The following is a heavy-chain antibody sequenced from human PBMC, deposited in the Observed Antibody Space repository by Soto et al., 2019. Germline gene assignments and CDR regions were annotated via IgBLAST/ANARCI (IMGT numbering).Heavy chain of an antibody. CDR1: GGSISVYY. V-gene: IGHV4-4*07. D-gene: IGHD3-3*01. Sequence: KPSETLSLTCTVSGGSISVYYLSWIRQPAGKGLEWVGHIYTSGTTNYNPSLKSRVSMSRDTSQNQFSLKLNYVTAADTAVYYCAREGANYDFWSGYYTKYYYGMDVWGQGTTVTVSS. CDR3: AREGANYDFWSGYYTKYYYGMDV. J-gene: IGHJ6*02. CDR2: IYTSGTT.